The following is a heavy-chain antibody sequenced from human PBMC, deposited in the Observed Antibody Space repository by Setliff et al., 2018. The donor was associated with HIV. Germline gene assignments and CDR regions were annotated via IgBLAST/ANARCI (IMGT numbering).Heavy chain of an antibody. V-gene: IGHV4-59*01. CDR2: VWDNGTT. D-gene: IGHD1-26*01. CDR1: GVSISNYY. J-gene: IGHJ4*02. CDR3: ATYWGGEGGRGY. Sequence: SETLSLTCTVSGVSISNYYWSWIRQPPGKGLEWIGYVWDNGTTKYNPSLESRVTISLHTSKNQFSLKLSSVTAADTAVYYCATYWGGEGGRGYWGQGTLVTVSS.